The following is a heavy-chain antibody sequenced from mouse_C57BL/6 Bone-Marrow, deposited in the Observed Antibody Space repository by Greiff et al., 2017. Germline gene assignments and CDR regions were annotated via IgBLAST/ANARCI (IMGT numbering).Heavy chain of an antibody. V-gene: IGHV1-81*01. J-gene: IGHJ3*01. CDR2: IYPRSGNP. D-gene: IGHD2-2*01. CDR1: GYTFTSYG. CDR3: ARTGYRAY. Sequence: QVKLKESGAVLARPGASVKLSCKASGYTFTSYGISWVKQRTGQGLEWIGEIYPRSGNPYYNEKFKGKATLTADKSASTAYMELRRLTSEDSAVYFCARTGYRAYWGQGTLVTVSA.